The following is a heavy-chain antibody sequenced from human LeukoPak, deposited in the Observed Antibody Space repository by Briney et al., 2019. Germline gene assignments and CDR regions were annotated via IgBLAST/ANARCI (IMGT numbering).Heavy chain of an antibody. CDR2: IVPIFGTA. D-gene: IGHD4-23*01. CDR3: ARGYCGNSPLWYYYMDV. Sequence: SVTVSCKASGGTFSRYAISGVRQAACQGLEGMGGIVPIFGTANYAQKFQGRVTITTDESTSTAYMELSSLRSEDTAVYYCARGYCGNSPLWYYYMDVWGKGTRVTVSS. J-gene: IGHJ6*03. V-gene: IGHV1-69*05. CDR1: GGTFSRYA.